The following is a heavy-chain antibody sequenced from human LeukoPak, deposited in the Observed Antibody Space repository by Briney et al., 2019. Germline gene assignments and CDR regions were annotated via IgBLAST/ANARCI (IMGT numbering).Heavy chain of an antibody. CDR2: INHSGST. D-gene: IGHD4-11*01. CDR1: GGSFSGYY. V-gene: IGHV4-34*01. Sequence: SETLSLTCAVYGGSFSGYYWSWIRQPPGKGLEWIGEINHSGSTNYNPSLESRVTISVDTSKNQFSLKLNSVTAADTAVYYCARDHGPTVATSPFYSYYMDVWGKGTTVTVSS. J-gene: IGHJ6*03. CDR3: ARDHGPTVATSPFYSYYMDV.